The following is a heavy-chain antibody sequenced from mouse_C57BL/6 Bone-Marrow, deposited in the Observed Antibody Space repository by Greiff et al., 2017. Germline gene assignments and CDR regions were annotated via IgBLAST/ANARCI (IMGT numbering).Heavy chain of an antibody. J-gene: IGHJ3*01. CDR2: INPNNGGT. V-gene: IGHV1-26*01. CDR3: ARDYGSSYWFAY. D-gene: IGHD1-1*01. CDR1: GYTFTDYY. Sequence: VQLQQSGPELVKPGASVKISCKASGYTFTDYYMNWVKQSHGKSLEWIGDINPNNGGTSYNQKFKGKATLTVDTSSSTAYMELRSLTSEDSAVYYCARDYGSSYWFAYWGQGTLVTVSA.